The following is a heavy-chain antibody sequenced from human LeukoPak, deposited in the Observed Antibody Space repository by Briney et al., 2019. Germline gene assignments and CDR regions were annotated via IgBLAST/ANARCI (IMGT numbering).Heavy chain of an antibody. CDR3: ARDLATLRVFDY. J-gene: IGHJ4*02. D-gene: IGHD2-21*02. CDR1: GFTFSSYN. CDR2: ISSSSSYI. Sequence: SGGSLRLSCAASGFTFSSYNMNWVRQAPGKGLEWVSSISSSSSYIYYADSLKGRFTISRDNAKNSLFLQMNSLRAEDTAVYYCARDLATLRVFDYWGQGTLVTVSS. V-gene: IGHV3-21*01.